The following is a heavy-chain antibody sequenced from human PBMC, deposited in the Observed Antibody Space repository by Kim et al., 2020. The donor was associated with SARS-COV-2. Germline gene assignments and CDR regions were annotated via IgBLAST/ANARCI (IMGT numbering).Heavy chain of an antibody. Sequence: SETLSLTCTVSGGSISSGGYYWSWIRQHPGKGLEWIGYIYYSGSTYYNPSLKSRVTISVDTSKNQFSLKLSSVTAADTAVYYCARDRPYYYAFDPWGQGTLVTVSS. V-gene: IGHV4-31*03. CDR3: ARDRPYYYAFDP. CDR2: IYYSGST. CDR1: GGSISSGGYY. J-gene: IGHJ5*02. D-gene: IGHD3-10*01.